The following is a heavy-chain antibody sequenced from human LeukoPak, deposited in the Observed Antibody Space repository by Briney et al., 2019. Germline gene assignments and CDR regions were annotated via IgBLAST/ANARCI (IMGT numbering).Heavy chain of an antibody. J-gene: IGHJ4*02. CDR3: AKDYGDYSSLFDY. CDR1: GFTFSDYY. D-gene: IGHD4-17*01. Sequence: GGSLRLSCAASGFTFSDYYMSWIRQAPGKGLEWVSYISSSGSTIYYADSVKGRFTISRDNAKNTLFLQMNSLRAEDTAVYYCAKDYGDYSSLFDYWGQGTLVTVSS. V-gene: IGHV3-11*04. CDR2: ISSSGSTI.